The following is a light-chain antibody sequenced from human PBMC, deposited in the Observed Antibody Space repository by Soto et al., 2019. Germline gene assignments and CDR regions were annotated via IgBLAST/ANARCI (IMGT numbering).Light chain of an antibody. J-gene: IGKJ2*01. Sequence: EIVLTQSPATLSLSPGERATLSCRASQSVSSYLAWYQQKPGQAPRLLIYDASNRATGIPARFSGSGSGTDFNLTISSLEPEDFAVYYCQQRNSRYTFGPGTKVDIK. CDR3: QQRNSRYT. CDR1: QSVSSY. CDR2: DAS. V-gene: IGKV3-11*01.